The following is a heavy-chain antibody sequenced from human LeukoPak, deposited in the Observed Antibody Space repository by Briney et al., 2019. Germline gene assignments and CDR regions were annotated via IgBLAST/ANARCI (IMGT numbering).Heavy chain of an antibody. Sequence: GASVKVSCKASGGTFSSCAISWVRQAPGQGLEWMGRIIPILGIANYAQKFQGRVTITADKSTSTAYMELSSLRSEDTAVYYCARPNTVTTYHYGMDVWGQGTTVPVSS. J-gene: IGHJ6*02. CDR2: IIPILGIA. CDR1: GGTFSSCA. CDR3: ARPNTVTTYHYGMDV. V-gene: IGHV1-69*04. D-gene: IGHD4-17*01.